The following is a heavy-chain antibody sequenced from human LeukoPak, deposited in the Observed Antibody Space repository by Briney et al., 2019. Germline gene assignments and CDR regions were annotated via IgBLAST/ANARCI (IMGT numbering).Heavy chain of an antibody. J-gene: IGHJ6*02. Sequence: GGSLRLSCAASGFTVSSNYMSWVRQAPGKGLEWVSVIYSGGSTYYADSVKGRFTISRDNSKNTRYLQMNSLRAEDTAVYYCASPRYGTYGMDVWGQGTTVTVSS. V-gene: IGHV3-53*01. CDR3: ASPRYGTYGMDV. D-gene: IGHD4-17*01. CDR1: GFTVSSNY. CDR2: IYSGGST.